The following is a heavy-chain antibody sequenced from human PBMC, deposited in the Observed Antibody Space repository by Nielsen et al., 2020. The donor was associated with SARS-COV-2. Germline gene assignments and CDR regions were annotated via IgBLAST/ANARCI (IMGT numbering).Heavy chain of an antibody. CDR2: IDWDDDK. J-gene: IGHJ6*02. CDR1: GFSLSTSGMC. D-gene: IGHD1-20*01. V-gene: IGHV2-70*01. CDR3: ARIRDNWNGDYYYGMDV. Sequence: SGPTLVKPTQTLTLTCTFSGFSLSTSGMCVSWIRQPPGKALEWLALIDWDDDKYYSTSLKTRLTISKGTSKNQVVLTMTNMDPVDTATYYCARIRDNWNGDYYYGMDVWGQGTTVTVSS.